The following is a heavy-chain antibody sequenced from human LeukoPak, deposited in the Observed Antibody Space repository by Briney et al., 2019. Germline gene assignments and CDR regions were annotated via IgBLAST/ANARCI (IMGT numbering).Heavy chain of an antibody. V-gene: IGHV3-7*01. Sequence: GGSLRLSCAASGFSFNNYWMSWVRQAPGKGLEWVANIREDGSEKYYVDSVKGQFTISRDNAKNSLFLQMNSLRAEDTAVYYCARDLAGHYYGSGSSFDYWGQGTLVTVSS. CDR1: GFSFNNYW. CDR2: IREDGSEK. J-gene: IGHJ4*02. CDR3: ARDLAGHYYGSGSSFDY. D-gene: IGHD3-10*01.